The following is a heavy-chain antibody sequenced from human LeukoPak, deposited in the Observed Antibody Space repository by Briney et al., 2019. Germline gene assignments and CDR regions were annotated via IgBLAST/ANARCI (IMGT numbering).Heavy chain of an antibody. CDR2: IYYSGST. CDR1: GGSISSSRYY. Sequence: SETLSLTCTVSGGSISSSRYYWGWIRQPPGKGLEWIGYIYYSGSTNYNPSLKSRVTISADTSKNQFSLKVSSVTAADTGVYYCATTIIAAAGTTGGYYFDNWGQGTLVTVSS. J-gene: IGHJ4*02. V-gene: IGHV4-61*05. CDR3: ATTIIAAAGTTGGYYFDN. D-gene: IGHD6-13*01.